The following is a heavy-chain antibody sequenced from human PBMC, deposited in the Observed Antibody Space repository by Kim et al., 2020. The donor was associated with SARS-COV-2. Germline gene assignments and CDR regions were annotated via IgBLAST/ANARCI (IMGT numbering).Heavy chain of an antibody. V-gene: IGHV4-4*02. CDR2: IYHSGST. CDR3: ARVDSSGWYGYYYYGMDV. J-gene: IGHJ6*02. D-gene: IGHD6-19*01. CDR1: GGSISSSNW. Sequence: SETLSLTCAVSGGSISSSNWWSWVRQPPGKGLEWIGEIYHSGSTNYNPFLKSRVTISVDKSKNQFSLKLSSVTAADTAVYYCARVDSSGWYGYYYYGMDVWGQGTTVTVSS.